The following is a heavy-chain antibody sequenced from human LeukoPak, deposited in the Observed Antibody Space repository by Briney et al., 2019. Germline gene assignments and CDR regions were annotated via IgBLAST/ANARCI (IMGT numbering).Heavy chain of an antibody. V-gene: IGHV3-30-3*01. J-gene: IGHJ4*02. CDR2: ISYDGSNK. D-gene: IGHD2-15*01. Sequence: PGGSLRLSCAASGFTFSSYAMHWVRQAPGKGLEWVAVISYDGSNKYYADSVKGRFTISRDNSKNTLYLQMNSLRAEDTAVYYCARGTIVVVVAAHFDYWGQGTLVTVSS. CDR3: ARGTIVVVVAAHFDY. CDR1: GFTFSSYA.